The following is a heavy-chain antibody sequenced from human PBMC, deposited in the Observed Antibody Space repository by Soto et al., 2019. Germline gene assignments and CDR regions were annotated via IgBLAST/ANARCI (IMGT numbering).Heavy chain of an antibody. D-gene: IGHD3-22*01. Sequence: SETLSLTCTVSGGSISSSSYYWGWIRQPPGKGLEWIGEINHSGSTNYNPSLKSRVTISVDTSKNQFSLKLSSVTAADTAVYYCARGGLRRRITMIGVSAFDIWGQGTMVTVSS. CDR3: ARGGLRRRITMIGVSAFDI. CDR1: GGSISSSSYY. J-gene: IGHJ3*02. V-gene: IGHV4-39*07. CDR2: INHSGST.